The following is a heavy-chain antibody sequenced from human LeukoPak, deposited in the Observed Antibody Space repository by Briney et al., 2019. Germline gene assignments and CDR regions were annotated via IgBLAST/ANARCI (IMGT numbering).Heavy chain of an antibody. D-gene: IGHD3-22*01. CDR3: AKDLDDSSGYYY. CDR1: GFTFSSYA. J-gene: IGHJ4*02. CDR2: ISGSGGST. Sequence: GGSLRLSCAASGFTFSSYAMSWVRQAPGKGLEWVSAISGSGGSTYYADSVKGRFTISSDNSKDTLYLQMNSLRAEDTAVYYCAKDLDDSSGYYYWGQGTLVTVSS. V-gene: IGHV3-23*01.